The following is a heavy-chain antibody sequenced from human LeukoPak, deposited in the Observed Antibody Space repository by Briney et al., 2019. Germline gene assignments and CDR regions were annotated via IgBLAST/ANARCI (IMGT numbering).Heavy chain of an antibody. CDR2: IFISGGT. CDR3: ARGPYSYDSSGAFDI. J-gene: IGHJ3*02. V-gene: IGHV4-61*02. D-gene: IGHD3-22*01. Sequence: PSETLSLTCTVSGDSITSGSYYWSWIRQPAGKGLEWIGRIFISGGTNYNPSLRSRVTMSLDTSKNQFSLKLSSVTAADTAVYFCARGPYSYDSSGAFDIWGQGTMVTVSS. CDR1: GDSITSGSYY.